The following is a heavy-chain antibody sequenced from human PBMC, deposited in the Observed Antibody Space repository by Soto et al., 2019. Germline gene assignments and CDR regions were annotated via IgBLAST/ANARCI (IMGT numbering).Heavy chain of an antibody. CDR3: ARSVTTFDP. J-gene: IGHJ5*02. D-gene: IGHD1-1*01. CDR1: KFTFSLSN. V-gene: IGHV3-48*01. CDR2: ISFNSNTI. Sequence: EVQLVESGGGLIQPGGSLRLSCAASKFTFSLSNMNWVRQAPGKGLEWISYISFNSNTIVYADSVRGRFTISRANAKNSLHLQMNSLRGEDTAVYYCARSVTTFDPWGQGTLVTFSS.